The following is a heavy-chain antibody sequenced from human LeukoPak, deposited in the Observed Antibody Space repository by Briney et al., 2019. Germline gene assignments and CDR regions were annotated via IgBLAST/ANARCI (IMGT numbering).Heavy chain of an antibody. CDR1: GYSISSGYH. V-gene: IGHV4-38-2*01. CDR2: IHHTGST. Sequence: SETLSLTCAVSGYSISSGYHWGWIRQPPGKGLEWIGSIHHTGSTYYNPSLKSRVTMSIDTSKNQFSLRMTSVTAADTAVYYCAEYGSTFDVWGQGTMVTVSS. J-gene: IGHJ3*01. D-gene: IGHD2/OR15-2a*01. CDR3: AEYGSTFDV.